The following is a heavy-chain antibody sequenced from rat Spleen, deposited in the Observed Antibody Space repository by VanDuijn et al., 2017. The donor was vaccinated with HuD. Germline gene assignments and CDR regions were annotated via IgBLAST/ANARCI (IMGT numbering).Heavy chain of an antibody. Sequence: EVQLVESGGGLVQPGRSLKLSCAASGLPFSSYYMAWVRQAPTKGLEWVASISPSGDITYYSDSVKGRFTISRDNAKNTQYLQMDSLRSEDTATYYCARRAYGGYSGEDYFDYWGQGVMVTVSS. J-gene: IGHJ2*01. CDR1: GLPFSSYY. D-gene: IGHD1-11*01. CDR2: ISPSGDIT. V-gene: IGHV5S13*01. CDR3: ARRAYGGYSGEDYFDY.